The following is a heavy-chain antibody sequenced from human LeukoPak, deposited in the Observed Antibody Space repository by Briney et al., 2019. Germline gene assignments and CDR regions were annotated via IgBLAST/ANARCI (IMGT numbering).Heavy chain of an antibody. CDR1: GFTFSSYA. J-gene: IGHJ4*02. CDR3: ANSLVRVEFDY. Sequence: GGSLRLSCAASGFTFSSYAMSWLRQAPAKGLAWVSAISGSGGSTYYADSVKGRFTISRDNSKNTLYLQMNSLRAEDTAVYYCANSLVRVEFDYWGQGTLVTVSS. CDR2: ISGSGGST. V-gene: IGHV3-23*01. D-gene: IGHD3-3*01.